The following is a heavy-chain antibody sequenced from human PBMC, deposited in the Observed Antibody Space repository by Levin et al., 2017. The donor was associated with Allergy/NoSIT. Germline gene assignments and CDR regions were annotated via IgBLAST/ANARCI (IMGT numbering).Heavy chain of an antibody. J-gene: IGHJ4*02. CDR1: GGSISSSSYY. Sequence: PSETLSLTCTVSGGSISSSSYYWGWIRQPPGKGLEWIGSIYYSGSTYYNPSLKSRVTISVDTSKNQFSLKLSSVTAADTAVYYCARLQIYSSGWSFSPLDWGQGTLVTVSS. V-gene: IGHV4-39*01. CDR3: ARLQIYSSGWSFSPLD. D-gene: IGHD6-19*01. CDR2: IYYSGST.